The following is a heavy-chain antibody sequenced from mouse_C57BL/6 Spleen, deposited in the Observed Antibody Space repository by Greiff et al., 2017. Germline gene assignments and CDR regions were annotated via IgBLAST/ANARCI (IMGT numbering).Heavy chain of an antibody. CDR1: GYTFTSYW. J-gene: IGHJ3*01. V-gene: IGHV1-52*01. D-gene: IGHD1-3*01. Sequence: QVQLQQPGAELVRPGSSVKLSCKASGYTFTSYWMRWVKQRPRQGLEWIGNIDPSDSDTNYNQKFKDKATLTVDKSSSTAYMQLRSLTSEDSAVXSCARTWDNEGFAYWGQGTPVTVSA. CDR2: IDPSDSDT. CDR3: ARTWDNEGFAY.